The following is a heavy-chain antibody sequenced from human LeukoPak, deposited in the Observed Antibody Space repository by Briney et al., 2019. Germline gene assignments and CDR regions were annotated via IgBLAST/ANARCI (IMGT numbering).Heavy chain of an antibody. CDR3: ATSGSGRSWDWFAP. D-gene: IGHD3-10*01. CDR1: GYIFTGYY. J-gene: IGHJ5*02. CDR2: LTHIFRRT. V-gene: IGHV1-2*02. Sequence: ASVKVSCKASGYIFTGYYMHWVRQAPGQGLEWMGGLTHIFRRTNYTQKFQERLIITTDESYSTAYMELRDLRSDDTALYYCATSGSGRSWDWFAPWGQGTLVIVSS.